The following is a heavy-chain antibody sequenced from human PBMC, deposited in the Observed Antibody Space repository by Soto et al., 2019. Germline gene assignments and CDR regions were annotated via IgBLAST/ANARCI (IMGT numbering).Heavy chain of an antibody. J-gene: IGHJ4*02. CDR3: APRNYYDSSGRGDY. Sequence: ASVKVSCKASGGTFSSYAISWVRQAPGQGLEWMGGIIPIFGTANYAQKFQGRVTITADESTSTAYMELSSLRSEDTAVYYCAPRNYYDSSGRGDYWGQGTLVTVSS. CDR1: GGTFSSYA. V-gene: IGHV1-69*13. D-gene: IGHD3-22*01. CDR2: IIPIFGTA.